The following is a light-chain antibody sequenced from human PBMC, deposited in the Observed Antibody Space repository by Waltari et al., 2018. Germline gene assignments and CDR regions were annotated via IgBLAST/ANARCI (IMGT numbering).Light chain of an antibody. J-gene: IGKJ1*01. Sequence: DIQMTQSTSTLSASVGDRVTITCRASQSIVNWLAWYQQKPGKAPKLLIYKASTLESGVPSRFSGSGSGTEFTLTINSLQPDDFATYYCQQYNSYKTFGQGTKVEIK. CDR1: QSIVNW. V-gene: IGKV1-5*03. CDR2: KAS. CDR3: QQYNSYKT.